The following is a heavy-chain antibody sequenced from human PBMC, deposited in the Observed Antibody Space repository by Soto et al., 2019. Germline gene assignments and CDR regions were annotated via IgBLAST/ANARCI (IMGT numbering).Heavy chain of an antibody. J-gene: IGHJ3*02. CDR2: ISSNGGST. Sequence: GGSLRLSCAASGFTFSSYAMHWVRQAPGKGLEYVSAISSNGGSTYYANSVKGRFTISRDNSKNTLYLQMGSLRAEDMAVYYCARVRNDYIWGSYRRWHAFDIWGQGTMVTVSS. CDR1: GFTFSSYA. V-gene: IGHV3-64*01. CDR3: ARVRNDYIWGSYRRWHAFDI. D-gene: IGHD3-16*02.